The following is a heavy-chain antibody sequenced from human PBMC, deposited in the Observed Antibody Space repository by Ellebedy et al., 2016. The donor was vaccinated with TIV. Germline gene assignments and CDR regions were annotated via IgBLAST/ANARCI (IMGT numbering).Heavy chain of an antibody. V-gene: IGHV1-46*01. CDR1: GYTFSSYY. CDR3: ARDFQQLAEEY. CDR2: IHSSGCST. J-gene: IGHJ4*02. Sequence: AASVKVSCKASGYTFSSYYMHWVRQAPGRGLEWMGSIHSSGCSTSYAQTFLGRVTMTRDTSTSTIYMELSSLRSEDTAIYYCARDFQQLAEEYWGQGTQVTVSS. D-gene: IGHD6-13*01.